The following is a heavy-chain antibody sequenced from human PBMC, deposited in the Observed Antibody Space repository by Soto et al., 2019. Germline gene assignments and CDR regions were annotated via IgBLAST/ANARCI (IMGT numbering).Heavy chain of an antibody. J-gene: IGHJ4*02. CDR1: GFTFSGSA. CDR3: ARDWGNYYDSSGYSQPLDY. V-gene: IGHV3-23*01. CDR2: ITSSGSEV. Sequence: GGSLRLSCAASGFTFSGSAMTWVRQAPGKWLEYVSSITSSGSEVFHAASVKGRFTMSRDNSKNMLYLQMNSLRAEDTAVYYCARDWGNYYDSSGYSQPLDYWGQGTLVTVSS. D-gene: IGHD3-22*01.